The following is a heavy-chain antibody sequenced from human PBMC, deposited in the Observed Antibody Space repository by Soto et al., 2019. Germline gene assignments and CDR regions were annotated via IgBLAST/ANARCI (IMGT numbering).Heavy chain of an antibody. CDR2: ISPSNSTI. Sequence: QLVESGGGLVQPGGSLRLSCAASGFTFSLYPVNWVRQAPGKGLEWLSYISPSNSTIYYADSVKGRFTISRDNAKNSLDLQMNGLRDDDTAVYYCARVGRGFCSSTRCYTDGFDLWGQGTVFTVS. J-gene: IGHJ3*01. V-gene: IGHV3-48*02. D-gene: IGHD2-2*01. CDR1: GFTFSLYP. CDR3: ARVGRGFCSSTRCYTDGFDL.